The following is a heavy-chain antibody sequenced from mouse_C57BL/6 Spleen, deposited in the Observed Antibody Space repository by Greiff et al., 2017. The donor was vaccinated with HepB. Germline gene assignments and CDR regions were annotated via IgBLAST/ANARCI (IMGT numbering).Heavy chain of an antibody. Sequence: QVQLQQSGTELVKPGASVKLSCKASGYTFTSYWMHWVKQRPGQGLEWIGNINPSNGGTNYNEKFKSKATLTVDKSSSTAYMQLSSLTSEDSAVYYCARWPIVLRKYYFDYWGQGTTLTVSS. CDR1: GYTFTSYW. J-gene: IGHJ2*01. V-gene: IGHV1-53*01. CDR2: INPSNGGT. CDR3: ARWPIVLRKYYFDY. D-gene: IGHD2-12*01.